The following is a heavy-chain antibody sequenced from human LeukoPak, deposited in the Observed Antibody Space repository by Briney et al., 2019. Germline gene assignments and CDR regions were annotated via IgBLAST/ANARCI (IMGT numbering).Heavy chain of an antibody. V-gene: IGHV1-69*13. Sequence: SVKVSCKASGGTFSSYAISWVRQAPGQGLEWMGGIIPIFGTANYAQKFQGRVTITADESTSTAYMELRSLRSEDTAIYYCAKLATSDTGETYWGQGTLVTVSS. CDR3: AKLATSDTGETY. CDR2: IIPIFGTA. J-gene: IGHJ4*02. D-gene: IGHD3-16*01. CDR1: GGTFSSYA.